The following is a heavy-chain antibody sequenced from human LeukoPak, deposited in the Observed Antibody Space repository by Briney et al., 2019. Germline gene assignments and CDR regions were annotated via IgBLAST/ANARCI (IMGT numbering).Heavy chain of an antibody. Sequence: SETLSLTCAVYGGSFSGYYWSWIRQPPGKGLEWIGEINHSGSTNYNPSLKSRVTISVDTSKNQFSLKVSSVTAADTAVYYCARDAKYGSGWYFSSALIQNYGMDVWGQGTTVTVSS. V-gene: IGHV4-34*01. J-gene: IGHJ6*02. CDR1: GGSFSGYY. D-gene: IGHD6-19*01. CDR2: INHSGST. CDR3: ARDAKYGSGWYFSSALIQNYGMDV.